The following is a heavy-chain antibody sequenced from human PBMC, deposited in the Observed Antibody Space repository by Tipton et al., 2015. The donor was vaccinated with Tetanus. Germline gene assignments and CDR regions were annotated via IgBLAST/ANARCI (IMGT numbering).Heavy chain of an antibody. Sequence: GSLRLSCAASGFTVTSTYMAWVRQTPGKGLEWVSSIYSGSTTYYRDSVRGRFTISRDSSKNSFHLQLNNLRDEDTAIYFCARAPFDFSDYFDLWGQGTPATVSS. CDR3: ARAPFDFSDYFDL. V-gene: IGHV3-53*01. CDR2: IYSGSTT. D-gene: IGHD6-19*01. J-gene: IGHJ4*02. CDR1: GFTVTSTY.